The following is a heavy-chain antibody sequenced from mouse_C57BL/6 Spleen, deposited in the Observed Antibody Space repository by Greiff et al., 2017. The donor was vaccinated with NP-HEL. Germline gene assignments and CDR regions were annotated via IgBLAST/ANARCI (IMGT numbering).Heavy chain of an antibody. V-gene: IGHV1-26*01. CDR1: GYTFTDYY. CDR2: INPNNGGT. CDR3: PRGGNYLDS. J-gene: IGHJ2*01. Sequence: VQLQQSGPELVKPGASVKISCKASGYTFTDYYMNWVKQSHGKSLEWIGDINPNNGGTSYNQKFKGKATLTVDKSSSTAYMELRSLTSEDSAVNYWPRGGNYLDSGGKATTLTAS.